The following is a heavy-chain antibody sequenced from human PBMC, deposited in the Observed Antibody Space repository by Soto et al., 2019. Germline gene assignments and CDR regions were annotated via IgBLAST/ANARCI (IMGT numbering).Heavy chain of an antibody. D-gene: IGHD2-15*01. J-gene: IGHJ4*02. CDR2: MNPNSGNT. V-gene: IGHV1-8*01. Sequence: ASVKVSCKASGYTFTSYDINWVRQATGQGLEWMGWMNPNSGNTGYAQKFQGRVTMTRNTSINTAYMELSSLRSEDTAVYYCARGYCSGGSCYSGFDYWGQGTLVTVSS. CDR3: ARGYCSGGSCYSGFDY. CDR1: GYTFTSYD.